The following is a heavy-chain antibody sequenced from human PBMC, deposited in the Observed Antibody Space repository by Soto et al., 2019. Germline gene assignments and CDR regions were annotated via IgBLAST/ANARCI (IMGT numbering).Heavy chain of an antibody. Sequence: SETLSLTCTVSGGSISSYYWSWIRQPPGKGLEWIGYIYYSGSTNYNPSLKSRVTISVDTSKNQFSLKLSSVTAADTAVYYCARARMVAEFDYWGQGTLVTVSS. D-gene: IGHD2-8*01. CDR2: IYYSGST. J-gene: IGHJ4*02. V-gene: IGHV4-59*08. CDR3: ARARMVAEFDY. CDR1: GGSISSYY.